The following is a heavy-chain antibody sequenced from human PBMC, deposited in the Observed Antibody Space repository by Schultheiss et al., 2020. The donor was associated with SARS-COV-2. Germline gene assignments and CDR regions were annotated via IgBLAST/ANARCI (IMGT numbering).Heavy chain of an antibody. J-gene: IGHJ6*02. CDR1: GFTFSSYG. D-gene: IGHD1-1*01. V-gene: IGHV3-7*01. CDR3: ARDLDNSAGYRYYYSGMDV. Sequence: GGSLRLSCAASGFTFSSYGLHWVRQAPGKGLEWVANIKQDGSEKYYVDSVKGRFTISRDNAKNSLYLQMNSLGAEDTAVYYCARDLDNSAGYRYYYSGMDVWGQGTTVTVSS. CDR2: IKQDGSEK.